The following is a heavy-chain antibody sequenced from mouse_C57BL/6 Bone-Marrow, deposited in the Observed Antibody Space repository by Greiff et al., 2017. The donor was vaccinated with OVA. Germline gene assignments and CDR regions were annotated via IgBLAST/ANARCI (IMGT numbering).Heavy chain of an antibody. V-gene: IGHV1-64*01. D-gene: IGHD1-1*01. J-gene: IGHJ2*01. Sequence: VQLQQPGAELVKPGASVKLSCKASGYTFTSYWMHWVKQRPGQGLEWIGMIHPNSGSTNYNEKFKSKATLTVDKSSSTAYMQLSSLTSEDSAVYYCAREYTTVVAKDYWGQGTTLTVSS. CDR1: GYTFTSYW. CDR2: IHPNSGST. CDR3: AREYTTVVAKDY.